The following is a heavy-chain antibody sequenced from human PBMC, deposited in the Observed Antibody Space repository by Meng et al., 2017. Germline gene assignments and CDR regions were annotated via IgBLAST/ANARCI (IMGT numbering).Heavy chain of an antibody. Sequence: SSVKVTRKATGGTFSSYIISWVRQAPGQGLEWMGRIIPILGIENNPQKFQDRVTITADKSTSTAYMELSSLRSEDTAVYYCARCRDDYKLAFDIWGQGTMVTVSS. CDR1: GGTFSSYI. CDR3: ARCRDDYKLAFDI. D-gene: IGHD5-24*01. V-gene: IGHV1-69*02. J-gene: IGHJ3*02. CDR2: IIPILGIE.